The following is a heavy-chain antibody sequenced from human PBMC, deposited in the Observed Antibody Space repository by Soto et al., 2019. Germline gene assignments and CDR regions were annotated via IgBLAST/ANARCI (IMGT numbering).Heavy chain of an antibody. V-gene: IGHV3-15*01. J-gene: IGHJ4*02. D-gene: IGHD3-3*01. Sequence: PGGSLRLSCAASGFTFSDYYMSWIRQAPGKGLEWVARINRKIDGETTDYAAPVEGRFTIARDDSKNTLYLQMSSLKIEDTAVYFCTADHWSWGQGTLVTVSS. CDR3: TADHWS. CDR1: GFTFSDYY. CDR2: INRKIDGETT.